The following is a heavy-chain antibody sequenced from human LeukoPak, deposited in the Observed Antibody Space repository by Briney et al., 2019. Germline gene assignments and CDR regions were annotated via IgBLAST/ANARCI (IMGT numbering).Heavy chain of an antibody. CDR3: ASAPESSGWYGSGTSDI. J-gene: IGHJ3*02. Sequence: GGSLRLSCAASGFTFSNYDMHWVRQAPGKGLEWVAVISYDGSNKYYADSVKGRFTISRDNSKNTLYLQMNSLRAEDTAVYYCASAPESSGWYGSGTSDIWGQGTMVTVSS. CDR2: ISYDGSNK. CDR1: GFTFSNYD. V-gene: IGHV3-30*12. D-gene: IGHD6-19*01.